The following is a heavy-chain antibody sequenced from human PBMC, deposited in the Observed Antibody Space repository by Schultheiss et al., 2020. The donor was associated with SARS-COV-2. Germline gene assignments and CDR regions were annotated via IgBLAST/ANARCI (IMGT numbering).Heavy chain of an antibody. D-gene: IGHD3-10*01. Sequence: SETLSLTCAVYGGSFSGYYWSWIRQPPGKGLEWIGEINHSGSTNYNPSLKSRVTISVDTSKNQFSLKLSSVTAADTAVYYCARGGAGGDYYYYYMDVWGKGTTVTVSS. CDR1: GGSFSGYY. CDR2: INHSGST. CDR3: ARGGAGGDYYYYYMDV. V-gene: IGHV4-34*01. J-gene: IGHJ6*03.